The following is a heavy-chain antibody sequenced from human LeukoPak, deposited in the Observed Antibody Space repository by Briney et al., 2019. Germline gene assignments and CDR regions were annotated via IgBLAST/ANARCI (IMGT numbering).Heavy chain of an antibody. J-gene: IGHJ3*02. Sequence: SETLSLTCTVSGGSISSGSYYWSWIRQPAGKGLEWIGRIYTSGSTNYNPSLKSRVTISVDTSKNQFSLKLSSVTAADTAVYYCARGGYYDSSGYYGDAFDIWGQGTMVTVSS. D-gene: IGHD3-22*01. CDR1: GGSISSGSYY. V-gene: IGHV4-61*02. CDR3: ARGGYYDSSGYYGDAFDI. CDR2: IYTSGST.